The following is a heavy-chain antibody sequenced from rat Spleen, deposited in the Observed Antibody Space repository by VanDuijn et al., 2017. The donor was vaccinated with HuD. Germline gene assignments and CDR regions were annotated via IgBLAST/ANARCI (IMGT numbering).Heavy chain of an antibody. CDR3: ARHALMYTTDPFVY. D-gene: IGHD1-6*01. Sequence: EVQLVESGGGLVQPGRSLKLSCAASGFTFSDYAMAWVRQAPKKGLEWVASISPSAAYTYYRDSVKGRFTLSRDNAKSTLYLQMDSLRSEDTATYYCARHALMYTTDPFVYWGQGTLVTVSS. J-gene: IGHJ3*01. CDR2: ISPSAAYT. CDR1: GFTFSDYA. V-gene: IGHV5S23*01.